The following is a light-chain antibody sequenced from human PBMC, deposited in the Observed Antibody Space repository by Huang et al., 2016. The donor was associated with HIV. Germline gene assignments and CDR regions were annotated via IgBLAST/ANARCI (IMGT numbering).Light chain of an antibody. V-gene: IGKV1-5*03. J-gene: IGKJ2*01. CDR2: KAS. Sequence: DVQMTQSPSTLSASVGDRITITSRASQSINRWLAWCQQKPGKAPKLLIYKASNLESGVPSRFSGSGSGTEFTLTISSLQPDDFATYYCQQYISFPMYTFGQGTKLEIK. CDR3: QQYISFPMYT. CDR1: QSINRW.